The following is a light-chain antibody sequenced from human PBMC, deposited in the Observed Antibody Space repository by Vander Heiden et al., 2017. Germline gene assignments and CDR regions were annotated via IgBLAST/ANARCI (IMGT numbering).Light chain of an antibody. CDR2: TAS. CDR3: QQTDSSPLT. CDR1: QGIGTS. J-gene: IGKJ4*01. Sequence: DLQMTQSPSSLSASIGDRVTITCRASQGIGTSLNWYQQIPGKAPKILIYTASTLQGGVPSRFSGSGSGTDFTLTITSLQPEDFAIYHCQQTDSSPLTFGGGTKVEI. V-gene: IGKV1-39*01.